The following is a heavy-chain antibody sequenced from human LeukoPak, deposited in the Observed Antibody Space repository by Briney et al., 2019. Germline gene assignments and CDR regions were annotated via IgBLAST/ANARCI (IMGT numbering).Heavy chain of an antibody. V-gene: IGHV3-7*01. CDR1: GFTFSSYW. CDR3: VRDAGGY. D-gene: IGHD1-14*01. J-gene: IGHJ4*02. CDR2: IKQDGSEK. Sequence: GGSLRLSCAASGFTFSSYWMSWVRQAPGKGLEWVAIIKQDGSEKYYVDSVKGRFTISRDNAEKSLYLQMNSLRTEDTGVYFCVRDAGGYWGQGTLVTVSS.